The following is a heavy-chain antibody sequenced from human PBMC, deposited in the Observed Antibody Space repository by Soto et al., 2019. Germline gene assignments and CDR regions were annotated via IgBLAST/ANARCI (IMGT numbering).Heavy chain of an antibody. D-gene: IGHD2-15*01. J-gene: IGHJ4*02. V-gene: IGHV3-23*01. CDR3: ARDSWPPY. CDR2: ISGSGDST. Sequence: EVQLLESGGGSVQPGGSLRLSCAASGFTFSSYAMNWVRQAQGKGLERVSAISGSGDSTYYVDSVKGRFTISRDNSKNLLYLQMNRLRAEDAAVYYCARDSWPPYWGQGTLVTVSS. CDR1: GFTFSSYA.